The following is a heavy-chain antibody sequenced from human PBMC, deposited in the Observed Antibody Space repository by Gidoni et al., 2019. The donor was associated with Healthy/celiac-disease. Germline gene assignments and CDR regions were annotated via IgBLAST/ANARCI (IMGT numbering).Heavy chain of an antibody. D-gene: IGHD6-6*01. CDR2: ISSSSSYI. V-gene: IGHV3-21*01. CDR3: ARESSSSSDGYYYYYYGMDV. CDR1: GFTFSRYS. J-gene: IGHJ6*02. Sequence: EVQLVESGGGLVKPGGSLRLSCAASGFTFSRYSMNWVRQAPGKGLEWVSSISSSSSYIYYADSVKGRFTISRDNAKNSLYLQMNSLRAEDTAVYYCARESSSSSDGYYYYYYGMDVWGQGTTVTVSS.